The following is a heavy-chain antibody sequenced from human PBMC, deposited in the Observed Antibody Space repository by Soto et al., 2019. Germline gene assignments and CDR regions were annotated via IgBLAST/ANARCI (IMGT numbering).Heavy chain of an antibody. CDR3: ARAPLYSTSPKSAFDI. D-gene: IGHD6-6*01. J-gene: IGHJ3*02. Sequence: QVQLVQSGPEVKKPGASVKVSCKASGYTFTSYGISWVRQAPGQGLEWMGWISTYNGNPNYAQKLQGRVTMTTDTSTSTAYMELRRLRSDDTAVFYWARAPLYSTSPKSAFDIWGQGTVVTVSS. V-gene: IGHV1-18*01. CDR2: ISTYNGNP. CDR1: GYTFTSYG.